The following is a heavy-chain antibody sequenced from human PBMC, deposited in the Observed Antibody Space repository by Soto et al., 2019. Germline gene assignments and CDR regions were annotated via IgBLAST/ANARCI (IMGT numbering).Heavy chain of an antibody. J-gene: IGHJ3*02. Sequence: EVQLVESGGGLIQPGGSLRLSCAASGFTVSSNYMSWVRQAPGKGLEWVSVIYSGGSTYYADSVKGRFTISRDNSKNTLYIKMNSLRAEDTAVYYCARGGGRITMVRGVIDAFDIWGQGTMVTVSS. CDR1: GFTVSSNY. CDR3: ARGGGRITMVRGVIDAFDI. CDR2: IYSGGST. D-gene: IGHD3-10*01. V-gene: IGHV3-53*01.